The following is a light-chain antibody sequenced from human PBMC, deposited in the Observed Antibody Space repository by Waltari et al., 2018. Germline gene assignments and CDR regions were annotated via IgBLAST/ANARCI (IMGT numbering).Light chain of an antibody. CDR2: LAS. CDR1: QNIRNS. J-gene: IGKJ1*01. V-gene: IGKV3D-15*01. Sequence: EIVMTQSPATLSVSPGERATLSCRASQNIRNSLAWYQQKPGPAPRLLISLASPRATGIPARFSGSGSGTQFSLTISSLQHEDFAIYYCQHHSTWPPTFGPGTRV. CDR3: QHHSTWPPT.